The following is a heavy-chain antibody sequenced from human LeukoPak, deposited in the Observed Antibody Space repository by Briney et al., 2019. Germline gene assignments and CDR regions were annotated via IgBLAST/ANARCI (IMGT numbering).Heavy chain of an antibody. CDR1: GFTVSSNY. Sequence: GGSLRFSCAASGFTVSSNYMSWVRQAPGKGLEWVSGIYSGGSTYCADSVKGRFTISRDNCKNTLYLQMNSLRAVDTAVYYCARQSRYCSSTSCPRGAFDIWGQGTMVTVSS. CDR3: ARQSRYCSSTSCPRGAFDI. V-gene: IGHV3-66*02. CDR2: IYSGGST. D-gene: IGHD2-2*01. J-gene: IGHJ3*02.